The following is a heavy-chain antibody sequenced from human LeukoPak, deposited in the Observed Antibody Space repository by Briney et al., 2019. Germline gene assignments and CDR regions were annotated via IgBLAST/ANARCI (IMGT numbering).Heavy chain of an antibody. CDR1: GYTFTGYY. CDR2: INPNSGGT. V-gene: IGHV1-2*02. CDR3: ARDSHSYGVTEYNWFDP. Sequence: ASVKVSCKASGYTFTGYYMHWVRQAPGQGLEWMGWINPNSGGTNYAQKFQGRVTMTRDTSISTAYMELRRLRSDDTAVYYCARDSHSYGVTEYNWFDPWGQGTLVTVSS. J-gene: IGHJ5*02. D-gene: IGHD4-17*01.